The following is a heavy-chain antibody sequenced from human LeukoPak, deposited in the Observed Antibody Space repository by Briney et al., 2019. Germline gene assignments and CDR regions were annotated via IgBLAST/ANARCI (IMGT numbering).Heavy chain of an antibody. CDR3: AIDKPNFIAAAGTPQVDY. CDR1: GFTFSSYW. J-gene: IGHJ4*02. V-gene: IGHV3-74*01. D-gene: IGHD6-13*01. CDR2: INSDGSTT. Sequence: GGSLRLSCAASGFTFSSYWMHWVRQAPGKGLVWVSRINSDGSTTSYADSVKGRFTISRDNAKNTLYLQMNSLRAEDTAVYYCAIDKPNFIAAAGTPQVDYWGQGTLVTVSS.